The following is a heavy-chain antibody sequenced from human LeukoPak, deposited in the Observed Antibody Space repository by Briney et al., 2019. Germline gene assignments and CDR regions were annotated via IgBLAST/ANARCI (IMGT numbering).Heavy chain of an antibody. CDR1: GFTFNTYE. CDR2: ISSSGSTI. CDR3: ARGGWNYVFNY. D-gene: IGHD1-7*01. J-gene: IGHJ4*02. Sequence: GGSLRLSCAASGFTFNTYEMNWVRQAPGKGLEWVSYISSSGSTIYYADYVKGRFTVSRDNAKNSLYLQMNSLRAEDTAVYYCARGGWNYVFNYWGQGTLVTVSS. V-gene: IGHV3-48*03.